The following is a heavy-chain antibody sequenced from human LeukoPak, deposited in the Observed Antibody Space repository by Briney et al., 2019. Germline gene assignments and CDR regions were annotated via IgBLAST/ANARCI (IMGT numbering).Heavy chain of an antibody. CDR1: GFTFSSYS. Sequence: GGSLRLSCAASGFTFSSYSMNWVRQAPGKGLEWVSSISSSSSYIYYADSVKGRFTISRDNSKNTLYLQMNSLRAEDTAVYYCARVVGSGSSPPNYYYGLDVWGQGTTVTVSS. V-gene: IGHV3-21*01. D-gene: IGHD3-10*01. CDR3: ARVVGSGSSPPNYYYGLDV. J-gene: IGHJ6*02. CDR2: ISSSSSYI.